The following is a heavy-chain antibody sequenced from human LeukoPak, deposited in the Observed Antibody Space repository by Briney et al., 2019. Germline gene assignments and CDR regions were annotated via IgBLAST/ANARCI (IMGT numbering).Heavy chain of an antibody. D-gene: IGHD2-15*01. Sequence: GGSLRLSCAASGFTFNRYNMNWVRRAPGKGLEWVSSISTSSSYIYYADSVRGRFTISRDNAKNSLYLQMNSLRAEDAAVYSCARGADGVSSNSRGWFDPWGQGTLVTVSS. CDR1: GFTFNRYN. CDR2: ISTSSSYI. J-gene: IGHJ5*02. V-gene: IGHV3-21*01. CDR3: ARGADGVSSNSRGWFDP.